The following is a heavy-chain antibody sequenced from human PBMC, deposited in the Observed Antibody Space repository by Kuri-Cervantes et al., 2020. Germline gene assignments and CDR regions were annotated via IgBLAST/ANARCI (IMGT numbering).Heavy chain of an antibody. CDR2: INPNSGGT. D-gene: IGHD1-20*01. J-gene: IGHJ5*02. V-gene: IGHV1-2*02. CDR3: ARGSVITGTGWFDP. CDR1: GYTFTGYY. Sequence: ASVKVSCKASGYTFTGYYMIWVRQAPGQGLEWMGWINPNSGGTRFAQKFQGRVTMTRDTSISTAYMELSRLTSDDTAVYYCARGSVITGTGWFDPWGQGTLVTVSS.